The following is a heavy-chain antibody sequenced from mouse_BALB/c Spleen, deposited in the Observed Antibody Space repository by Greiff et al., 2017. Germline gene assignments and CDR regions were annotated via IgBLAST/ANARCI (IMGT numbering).Heavy chain of an antibody. CDR3: ARSSYVWFAY. CDR2: IYPGDGDT. Sequence: QVQLQQSGPELVKPGASVKISCKASGYAFSSSWMNWVKQRPGQGLEWIGRIYPGDGDTNYNGKFKGKATLTADKSSSTAYMQLSSLTSVDSAVYFCARSSYVWFAYWGQGTLVTVSA. V-gene: IGHV1-82*01. CDR1: GYAFSSSW. D-gene: IGHD1-1*01. J-gene: IGHJ3*01.